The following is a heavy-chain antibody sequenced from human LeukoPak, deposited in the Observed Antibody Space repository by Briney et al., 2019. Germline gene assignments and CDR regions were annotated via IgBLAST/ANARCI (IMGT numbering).Heavy chain of an antibody. Sequence: PGGSLRLSCAASGFTFSSYSMNWVRQAPGKGLEWVSSISSSSSYIYYADSVKGRFTISRDNAKNSLYLQMNSLRAEDTAVYYCARDARGLGDFWSGYWGAVDYWGQGTLVTVSS. CDR1: GFTFSSYS. CDR2: ISSSSSYI. V-gene: IGHV3-21*01. D-gene: IGHD3-3*01. CDR3: ARDARGLGDFWSGYWGAVDY. J-gene: IGHJ4*02.